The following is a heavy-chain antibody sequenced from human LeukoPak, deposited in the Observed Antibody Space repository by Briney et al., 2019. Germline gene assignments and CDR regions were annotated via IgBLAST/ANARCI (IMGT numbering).Heavy chain of an antibody. Sequence: ASVKVSCKASGYTFTSYAMHWVRRAPGQRLEWMGWINAGNGNTKYSQKFQGRVTITRDTSASTAYMELSSLRSEDTAVYYCARDRSQWLGNWFDPWGQGTLVTVSS. D-gene: IGHD6-19*01. CDR1: GYTFTSYA. CDR2: INAGNGNT. CDR3: ARDRSQWLGNWFDP. V-gene: IGHV1-3*01. J-gene: IGHJ5*02.